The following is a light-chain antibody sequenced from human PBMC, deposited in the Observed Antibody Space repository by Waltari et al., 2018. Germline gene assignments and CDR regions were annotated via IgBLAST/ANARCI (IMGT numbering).Light chain of an antibody. CDR1: QSNNTY. CDR3: QQSYSTLS. CDR2: DAS. J-gene: IGKJ4*01. Sequence: IQLPQPPSSLSAPVGDRVIITCRASQSNNTYLNWYQQRPGKAPKLLIYDASFLQSGVPSRFSGSGSETDFTLTISSLQPEDFATYICQQSYSTLSFGGGTKLEIK. V-gene: IGKV1-39*01.